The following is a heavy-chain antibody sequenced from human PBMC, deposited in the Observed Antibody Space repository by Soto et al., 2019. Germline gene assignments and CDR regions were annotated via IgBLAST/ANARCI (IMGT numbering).Heavy chain of an antibody. J-gene: IGHJ4*02. CDR2: ISGSGGSK. Sequence: VQLLESGGGLVQPGGSLRLSCAASGFTFSSYAMSWVRQAPGKGLEWVSAISGSGGSKYYADSVKGRFTISRDNSKNTLYLQMNSLRAEDTAVYYCAKDPYDSSGYYPFDYWGQGTLVTVSS. CDR1: GFTFSSYA. CDR3: AKDPYDSSGYYPFDY. V-gene: IGHV3-23*01. D-gene: IGHD3-22*01.